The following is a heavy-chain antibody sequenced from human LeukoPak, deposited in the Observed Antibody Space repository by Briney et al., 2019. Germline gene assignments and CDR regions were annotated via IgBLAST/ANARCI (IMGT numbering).Heavy chain of an antibody. CDR2: ISYDGSNK. CDR3: ARVPSAYSSSSGRVY. J-gene: IGHJ4*02. Sequence: GGSLRLSCAASGFTFSSYAMHWVRQAPGKGLEWVAVISYDGSNKYYADSVKGRFTISRDNSKNTLYLQMNSLRAEDTAVYYCARVPSAYSSSSGRVYWGQGTLVTVS. D-gene: IGHD6-6*01. V-gene: IGHV3-30-3*01. CDR1: GFTFSSYA.